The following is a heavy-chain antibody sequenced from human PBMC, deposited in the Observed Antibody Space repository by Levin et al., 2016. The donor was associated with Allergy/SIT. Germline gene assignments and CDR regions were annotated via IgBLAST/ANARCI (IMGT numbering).Heavy chain of an antibody. V-gene: IGHV5-10-1*01. Sequence: KVSCKGSGYSFTSYWISWVRQMPGKGLEWMGRIDPSDSYTNYSPSFQGHVTISADKSISTAYLQWSSLKASDTAMYYCARLNYYDSSGPLQYYFDYWGQGTLVTVSS. CDR1: GYSFTSYW. D-gene: IGHD3-22*01. CDR3: ARLNYYDSSGPLQYYFDY. CDR2: IDPSDSYT. J-gene: IGHJ4*02.